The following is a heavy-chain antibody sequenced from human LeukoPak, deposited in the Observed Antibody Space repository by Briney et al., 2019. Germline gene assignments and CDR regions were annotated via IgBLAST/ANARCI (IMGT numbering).Heavy chain of an antibody. CDR1: GGSLSGYY. CDR3: ARVVLYSSSWYDTTYFDY. J-gene: IGHJ4*02. Sequence: SETLSLTCAVYGGSLSGYYWSWIRQPPGKGLEWIGEINHSGSTNYNPSLKSRVTISVDTSKNQFSLKLSSVTAADTAVYYCARVVLYSSSWYDTTYFDYWGQGTLVTVSS. V-gene: IGHV4-34*01. CDR2: INHSGST. D-gene: IGHD6-13*01.